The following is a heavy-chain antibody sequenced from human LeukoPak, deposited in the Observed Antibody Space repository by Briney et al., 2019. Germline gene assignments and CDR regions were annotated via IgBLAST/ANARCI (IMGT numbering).Heavy chain of an antibody. CDR2: ISGSGGST. D-gene: IGHD3-10*01. Sequence: GGSLRLSCAASGFTFSSYAMSWVRQAPGKGLEWVSAISGSGGSTYYADSVKGRFTIPRDNSKNTLYLQMNSLRAEDTAVYYCAKDHYYGSRSYYHAFDIWGQGTMVTVSS. CDR3: AKDHYYGSRSYYHAFDI. CDR1: GFTFSSYA. J-gene: IGHJ3*02. V-gene: IGHV3-23*01.